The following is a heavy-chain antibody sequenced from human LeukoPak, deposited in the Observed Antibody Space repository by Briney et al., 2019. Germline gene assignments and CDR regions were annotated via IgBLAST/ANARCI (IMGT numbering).Heavy chain of an antibody. D-gene: IGHD5-12*01. Sequence: SVKVSCKASGGTFSSYAISWARQAPGQGLEWMGRIIPIFGTANYAQKFQGRVTIATGESTSTAYMELSSLRSEDTAVYYCARGEAIVATYSSTYFDYWGQGTLVTVSS. CDR2: IIPIFGTA. CDR1: GGTFSSYA. V-gene: IGHV1-69*05. CDR3: ARGEAIVATYSSTYFDY. J-gene: IGHJ4*02.